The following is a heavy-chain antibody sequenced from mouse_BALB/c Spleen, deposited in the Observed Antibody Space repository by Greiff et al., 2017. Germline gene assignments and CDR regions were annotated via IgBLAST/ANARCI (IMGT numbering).Heavy chain of an antibody. Sequence: EVNLVESGGGLVQPGGSRKLSCAASGFTFSSFGMHWVRQAPEKGLEWVAYISSGSSTIYYADTVKGRFTISRDNPKNTLFLQMTSLRSEDTAMYYCAKDRFAYWGQGTLVTVSA. J-gene: IGHJ3*01. CDR3: AKDRFAY. V-gene: IGHV5-17*02. CDR1: GFTFSSFG. CDR2: ISSGSSTI.